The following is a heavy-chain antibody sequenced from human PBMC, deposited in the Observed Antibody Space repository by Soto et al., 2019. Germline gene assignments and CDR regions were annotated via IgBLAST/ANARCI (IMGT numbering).Heavy chain of an antibody. CDR3: ARAGEIPYYYYGMDV. CDR2: ISTYNGNT. V-gene: IGHV1-18*01. Sequence: GASVKVSCKASGYTFTSSGLSWVRQAPGQGLEWMGWISTYNGNTKYEQRFQDRVTMTIDTSTSAAYMELRSLRSDDTAMYYCARAGEIPYYYYGMDVWGQGTTVTVSS. J-gene: IGHJ6*02. CDR1: GYTFTSSG. D-gene: IGHD3-10*01.